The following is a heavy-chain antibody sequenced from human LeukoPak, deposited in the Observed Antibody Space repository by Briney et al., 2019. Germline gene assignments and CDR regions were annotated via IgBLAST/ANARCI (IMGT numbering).Heavy chain of an antibody. D-gene: IGHD3-22*01. CDR3: ASDSISMNAFDA. CDR1: GDSFTTHY. J-gene: IGHJ3*01. CDR2: ISYIGST. Sequence: SETLSLTYTVSGDSFTTHYWSWIRQPPGRGLEWIGYISYIGSTNYNPSLKSRVTISIDTSKNEVSLMLTSVTAADTAVYYCASDSISMNAFDAWGQGTMVTVSS. V-gene: IGHV4-59*11.